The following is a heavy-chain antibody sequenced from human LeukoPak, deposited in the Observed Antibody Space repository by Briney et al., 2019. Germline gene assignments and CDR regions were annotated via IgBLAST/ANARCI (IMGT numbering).Heavy chain of an antibody. CDR3: AKNYYGSGSYYTIDY. Sequence: AGGSLRLSCAASGFTFSLYGMNWVRQAPGKGLEWVSGISGAGGSTYYADSVKGRFTISRDTSKNTLYLQMNSLRAEDTAVYYCAKNYYGSGSYYTIDYWGQGSLVTVSS. J-gene: IGHJ4*02. CDR1: GFTFSLYG. V-gene: IGHV3-23*01. D-gene: IGHD3-10*01. CDR2: ISGAGGST.